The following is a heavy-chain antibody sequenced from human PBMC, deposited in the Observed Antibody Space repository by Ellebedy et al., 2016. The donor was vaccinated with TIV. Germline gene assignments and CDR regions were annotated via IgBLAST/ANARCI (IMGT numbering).Heavy chain of an antibody. CDR1: GFTFSSYW. J-gene: IGHJ6*02. D-gene: IGHD6-19*01. CDR3: ARGSWACSGSMDV. V-gene: IGHV3-7*01. CDR2: IKQGGSET. Sequence: GESLKISCDASGFTFSSYWMSWVRQAPGKGLEWVANIKQGGSETNYLDSVEGRFTISRDNAKNTLCLQMNSLRAEDTAVYYCARGSWACSGSMDVWGQGTTVTVSS.